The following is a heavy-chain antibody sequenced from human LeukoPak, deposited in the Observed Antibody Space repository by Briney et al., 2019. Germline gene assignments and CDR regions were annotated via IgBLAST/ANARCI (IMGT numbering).Heavy chain of an antibody. Sequence: ASVKVSCKASGGTFSSYAISWVRQAPGQGLEWMGRINPNTGGTSYAQKFQGRVTMTRDTSISTAYMELSSLRSDDTAVYYCARAGDASGYYSFPFDYWGQGTLVTVSS. V-gene: IGHV1-2*02. J-gene: IGHJ4*02. CDR2: INPNTGGT. CDR3: ARAGDASGYYSFPFDY. CDR1: GGTFSSYA. D-gene: IGHD3-22*01.